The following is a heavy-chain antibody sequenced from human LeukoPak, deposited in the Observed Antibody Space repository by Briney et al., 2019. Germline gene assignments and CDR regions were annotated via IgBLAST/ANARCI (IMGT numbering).Heavy chain of an antibody. V-gene: IGHV3-7*01. CDR1: GLRLTSYW. CDR2: INHGGNTV. Sequence: GGSLRLSCAASGLRLTSYWMSCVRQAPGKGLEWGANINHGGNTVNYVDSVKGRVSISRDNANNALFLQMHSLRFEDTAIYYCATTVPYCGDCTCKLGGQGAQVTVSS. J-gene: IGHJ4*02. CDR3: ATTVPYCGDCTCKL. D-gene: IGHD2-21*01.